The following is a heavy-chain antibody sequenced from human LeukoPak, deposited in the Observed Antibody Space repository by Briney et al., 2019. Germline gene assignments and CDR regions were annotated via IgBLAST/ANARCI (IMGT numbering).Heavy chain of an antibody. J-gene: IGHJ1*01. CDR3: ARGEGYCSSTSCYVYFHH. Sequence: KRGESLKISCKGSGYSFTTHWIGWVRQMPGKGLEWMGIIYPGDSDTTYSPSFQGQVTISADKSISTAYLQWSSLKASDTAMYYCARGEGYCSSTSCYVYFHHWGQGTLVTVSS. CDR1: GYSFTTHW. D-gene: IGHD2-2*01. V-gene: IGHV5-51*01. CDR2: IYPGDSDT.